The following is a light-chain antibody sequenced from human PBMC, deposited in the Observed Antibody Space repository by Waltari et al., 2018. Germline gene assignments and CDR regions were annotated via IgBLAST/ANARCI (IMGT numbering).Light chain of an antibody. J-gene: IGLJ1*01. CDR1: SLDVGGYDF. CDR3: TSYTSRHTLV. V-gene: IGLV2-14*01. CDR2: DVN. Sequence: QSALTQPASVSGSPGQSITISCTGSSLDVGGYDFVSWYRQHPGKAPKVVIFDVNNLPSGVSDRVSGSKSGNTASLTISGLQAEDECYYYCTSYTSRHTLVFGGGTKVTVL.